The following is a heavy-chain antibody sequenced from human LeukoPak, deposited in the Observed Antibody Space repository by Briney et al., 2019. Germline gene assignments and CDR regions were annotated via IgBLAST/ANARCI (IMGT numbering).Heavy chain of an antibody. CDR3: AKAVHYDTLAGPGRDHYYYYYGMDV. CDR1: GFTFSSYG. D-gene: IGHD3-9*01. CDR2: TSYDGSNR. V-gene: IGHV3-30*18. J-gene: IGHJ6*02. Sequence: PGGSLRLSCAASGFTFSSYGMHWVRQAPGKGLEWVAVTSYDGSNRYYSDSVKGRFTISRDNSKNTLYLQMNSLRAEDTAVYYCAKAVHYDTLAGPGRDHYYYYYGMDVWGQGTTVTVSS.